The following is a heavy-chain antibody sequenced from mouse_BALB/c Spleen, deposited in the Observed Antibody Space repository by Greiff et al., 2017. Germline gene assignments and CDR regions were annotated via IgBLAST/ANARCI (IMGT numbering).Heavy chain of an antibody. Sequence: QVTLKVSGPGILQPSQTLSLTCSFSGFSLSTSGMGVSWIRQPSGKGLEWLAHIYWDDDKRYNPSLKSRLTISKDTSRNQVFLKITSVDTADTATYYCARRAATTATDYFDYWGQGTTLTVSS. V-gene: IGHV8-12*01. CDR2: IYWDDDK. J-gene: IGHJ2*01. D-gene: IGHD1-2*01. CDR1: GFSLSTSGMG. CDR3: ARRAATTATDYFDY.